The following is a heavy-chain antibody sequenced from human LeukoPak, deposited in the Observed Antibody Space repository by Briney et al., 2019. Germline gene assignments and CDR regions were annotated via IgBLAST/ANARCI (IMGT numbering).Heavy chain of an antibody. J-gene: IGHJ4*02. CDR1: GGTFSSYA. Sequence: SVKVSCKASGGTFSSYAISWVRQAPGQGLEWMGRIIPILGIANYAQKFQGRVTITADKSTSTAYMELSSLRSEDTAVYYCARDTLGLGGYSYGIPAYFDYWGQGTLVTVSS. CDR3: ARDTLGLGGYSYGIPAYFDY. D-gene: IGHD5-18*01. CDR2: IIPILGIA. V-gene: IGHV1-69*04.